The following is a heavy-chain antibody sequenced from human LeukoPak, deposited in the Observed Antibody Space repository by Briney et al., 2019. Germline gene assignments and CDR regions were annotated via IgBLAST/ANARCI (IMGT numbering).Heavy chain of an antibody. CDR3: ATEGGHSSGYNAFDI. J-gene: IGHJ3*02. CDR2: MNPNSGNT. CDR1: GYTFTSYD. Sequence: ASVKVSCKASGYTFTSYDINWVRQATGQGLEWMGWMNPNSGNTGYAQKFQGRVTITRNTSISTAYMELSSLRSEDTAVYYCATEGGHSSGYNAFDIWGQGTMVTVSS. V-gene: IGHV1-8*03. D-gene: IGHD3-22*01.